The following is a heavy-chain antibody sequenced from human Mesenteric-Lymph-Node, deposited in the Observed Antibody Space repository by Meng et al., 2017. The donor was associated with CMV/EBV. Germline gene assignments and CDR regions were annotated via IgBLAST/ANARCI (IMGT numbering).Heavy chain of an antibody. CDR1: GASITGYY. CDR3: ATDPVVPAAVSRGYYYYYGLDV. D-gene: IGHD2-2*01. CDR2: VHYSGST. Sequence: GSLRLSCSVSGASITGYYWSWIRQPPGKELEWIGYVHYSGSTNYNPSLTSRVTISVDTYRNQFSLRLRSVTAADTALYYCATDPVVPAAVSRGYYYYYGLDVWGQGTAVTVSS. J-gene: IGHJ6*02. V-gene: IGHV4-59*01.